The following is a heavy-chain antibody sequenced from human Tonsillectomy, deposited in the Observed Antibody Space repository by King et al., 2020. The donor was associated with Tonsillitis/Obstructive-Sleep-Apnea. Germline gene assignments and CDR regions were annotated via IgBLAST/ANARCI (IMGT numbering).Heavy chain of an antibody. Sequence: LQLQESGPGPVNPSETLSLTCTVSGGSISSSRFSWGWIRQPPGKGLEWIGSISDSENTYYNPSLKSRVTISVDTSKNQFSLKLSSVTAADTAVYYCAGKIVTGTARGYFDYWGQGTLVTVSS. V-gene: IGHV4-39*01. CDR2: ISDSENT. D-gene: IGHD1-7*01. CDR3: AGKIVTGTARGYFDY. CDR1: GGSISSSRFS. J-gene: IGHJ4*02.